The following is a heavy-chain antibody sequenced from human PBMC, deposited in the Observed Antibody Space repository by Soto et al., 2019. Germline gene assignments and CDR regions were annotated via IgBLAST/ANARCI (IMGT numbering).Heavy chain of an antibody. V-gene: IGHV4-39*01. CDR3: ARRANVAARPGLWDY. J-gene: IGHJ4*02. Sequence: SETLSLTCTVSGGSISSSSYYWGWIRQPPGKGLEWIGSIYYSGSTYYNPSLKSRVTISVDTSKNQFSLKLSSVTAADTAVYYCARRANVAARPGLWDYWGQGTLVTVSS. CDR1: GGSISSSSYY. CDR2: IYYSGST. D-gene: IGHD6-6*01.